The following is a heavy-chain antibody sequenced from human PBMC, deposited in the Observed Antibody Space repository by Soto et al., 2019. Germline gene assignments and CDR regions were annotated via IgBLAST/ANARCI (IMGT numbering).Heavy chain of an antibody. CDR1: GYTFNTYA. CDR3: ARDRGGSTGWFDP. J-gene: IGHJ5*02. D-gene: IGHD3-16*01. V-gene: IGHV1-3*05. Sequence: QVQLVQSGAEEKKPGASVKVSCKASGYTFNTYALHWVRQAPGQRLEWMGWINAANGDTKYSQKFQGRVTLTTDTAASTAYMELSGLRSEDTALYYCARDRGGSTGWFDPWGQGTLVTVSS. CDR2: INAANGDT.